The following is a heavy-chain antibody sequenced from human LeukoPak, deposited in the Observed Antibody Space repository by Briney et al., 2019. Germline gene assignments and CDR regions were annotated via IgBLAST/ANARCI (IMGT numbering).Heavy chain of an antibody. V-gene: IGHV1-3*01. D-gene: IGHD6-13*01. J-gene: IGHJ4*02. CDR3: ARDDSRSWKD. CDR2: INAGYGNR. CDR1: GYTFTTYA. Sequence: GASVKVSCKASGYTFTTYAMHWVRQAPGQRLEWMGWINAGYGNRKYSQKFQGRVTITRDTSASTAYRELSSLRSEDTAVYYCARDDSRSWKDGAQGTLVTVSA.